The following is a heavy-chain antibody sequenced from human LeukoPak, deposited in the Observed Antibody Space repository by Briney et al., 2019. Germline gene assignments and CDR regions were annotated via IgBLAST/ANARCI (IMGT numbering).Heavy chain of an antibody. CDR1: GYTFTSYA. J-gene: IGHJ6*02. V-gene: IGHV7-4-1*02. D-gene: IGHD3-10*01. Sequence: ASVKVSCKASGYTFTSYAMNWVRQAPGQGLEWMGWINTNTGNPTYAQGFTGRFVFSLDTSVSTAYLQISSLKAEDTAVYYCARSGILWFGGPYYYHGMDVWGQGTTVTVSS. CDR2: INTNTGNP. CDR3: ARSGILWFGGPYYYHGMDV.